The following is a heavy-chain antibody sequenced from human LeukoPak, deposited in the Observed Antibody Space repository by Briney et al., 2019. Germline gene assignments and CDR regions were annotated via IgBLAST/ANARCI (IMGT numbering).Heavy chain of an antibody. J-gene: IGHJ4*02. CDR3: ARDCIGCHGFDY. CDR2: VSAYADDT. CDR1: GYTFISYG. Sequence: ASVKVSCKASGYTFISYGFSWVRQAPGQGLEWMGWVSAYADDTNYVQKFQGRVTMTTDTSTSTAYMELRSLRFDDTAVYYCARDCIGCHGFDYWGQGTLVTVSS. D-gene: IGHD2-15*01. V-gene: IGHV1-18*01.